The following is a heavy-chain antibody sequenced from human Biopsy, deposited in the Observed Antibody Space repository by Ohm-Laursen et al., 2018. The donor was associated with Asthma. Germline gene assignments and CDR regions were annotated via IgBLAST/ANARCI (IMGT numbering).Heavy chain of an antibody. Sequence: GTLSLTCAVSGVSIRSYYWTWIRQPPGKGLEWIGNIHYSGSTYSNPSLKSRVTISVDTSKKQISLRLSSVIAADTAVYYCAGFCSGGNCPDHWGQGTLVTISS. D-gene: IGHD2-15*01. CDR1: GVSIRSYY. V-gene: IGHV4-59*01. CDR2: IHYSGST. J-gene: IGHJ4*02. CDR3: AGFCSGGNCPDH.